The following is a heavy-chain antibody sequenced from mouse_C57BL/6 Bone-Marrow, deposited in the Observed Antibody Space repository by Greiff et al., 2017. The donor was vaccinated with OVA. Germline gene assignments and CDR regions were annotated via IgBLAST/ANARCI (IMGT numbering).Heavy chain of an antibody. Sequence: QVQLQQSGAELARPGASVKLSCKASGYTFTSYGISWVKQRTGQGLEWIGEIYPRSGNTYYNEKFKGKATLTADKSSSTAYMELRSLTSEDSAVYFCARGGIYHYGSSAYYYAMDYWGQGTSVTVSS. J-gene: IGHJ4*01. CDR1: GYTFTSYG. D-gene: IGHD1-1*01. CDR3: ARGGIYHYGSSAYYYAMDY. CDR2: IYPRSGNT. V-gene: IGHV1-81*01.